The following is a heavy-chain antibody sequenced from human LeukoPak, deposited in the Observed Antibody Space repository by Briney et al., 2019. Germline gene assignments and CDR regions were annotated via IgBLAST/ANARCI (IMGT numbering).Heavy chain of an antibody. Sequence: GGSLRLSCAASGFTFSSYAMHWVRQAPGKGLEWVAVISYDGSNKCYADSVKGRFTISRDNSKNTLYLQMNSLRAEDTAVYYCARDPYQLLVLWHFDYWGQGTLVTVSS. D-gene: IGHD2-2*01. V-gene: IGHV3-30*04. J-gene: IGHJ4*02. CDR1: GFTFSSYA. CDR2: ISYDGSNK. CDR3: ARDPYQLLVLWHFDY.